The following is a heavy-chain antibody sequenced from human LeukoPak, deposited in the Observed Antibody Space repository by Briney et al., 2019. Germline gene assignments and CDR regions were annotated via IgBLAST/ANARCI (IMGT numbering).Heavy chain of an antibody. D-gene: IGHD5-18*01. V-gene: IGHV3-21*01. Sequence: GESLRLSCAASGFTFSTYSMNWLRLAPGKGLEWVSSISPDSNYKYYVDSVKGRFTISRDNAKSSLYLQMNSLRAEDTAVYYCAKDGSTWIQLWKGMENWGQGTLVTVSS. CDR3: AKDGSTWIQLWKGMEN. J-gene: IGHJ4*02. CDR2: ISPDSNYK. CDR1: GFTFSTYS.